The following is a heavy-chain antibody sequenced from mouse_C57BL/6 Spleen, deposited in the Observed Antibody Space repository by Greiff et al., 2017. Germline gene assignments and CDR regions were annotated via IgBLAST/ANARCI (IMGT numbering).Heavy chain of an antibody. CDR1: GYAFSSYW. Sequence: QVQLKESGAELVKPGASVKISCKASGYAFSSYWMNWVKQRPGKGLEWIGQIYPGDGDTNYNGKFKGKATLTADKSSSTAYMQLSSLTSEDSAVYFCARRRYDYDWYFDVWGTGTTVTVSS. V-gene: IGHV1-80*01. CDR2: IYPGDGDT. J-gene: IGHJ1*03. CDR3: ARRRYDYDWYFDV. D-gene: IGHD2-4*01.